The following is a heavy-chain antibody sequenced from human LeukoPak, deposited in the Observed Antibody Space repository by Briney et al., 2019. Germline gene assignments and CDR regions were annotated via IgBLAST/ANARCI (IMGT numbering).Heavy chain of an antibody. V-gene: IGHV1-2*04. CDR1: GYTFTGYY. CDR3: ARVSLRGSGGGSDY. D-gene: IGHD6-19*01. Sequence: ASVKVSCKASGYTFTGYYMHWVRQAPGQGLEWMGWINPNSGGTNYAQKFQGWVTMTRDTSISTAYMELSSLRSEDTAVYYCARVSLRGSGGGSDYWGQGTLVTVSS. CDR2: INPNSGGT. J-gene: IGHJ4*02.